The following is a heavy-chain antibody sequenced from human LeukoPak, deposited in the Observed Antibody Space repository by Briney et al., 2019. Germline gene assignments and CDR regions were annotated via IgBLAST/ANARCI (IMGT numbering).Heavy chain of an antibody. D-gene: IGHD3-22*01. V-gene: IGHV3-64D*09. CDR3: VKDDSYYYDSSGRDN. CDR2: IRSNGGST. J-gene: IGHJ4*02. Sequence: GGSLRLSCSASGLTFSSYAMHWVRQAPGKGLEYVPAIRSNGGSTYYADSVKGRFTISRDNSKNTLYLQMSSLRAEDTAVYYCVKDDSYYYDSSGRDNWGQGTLVTVSS. CDR1: GLTFSSYA.